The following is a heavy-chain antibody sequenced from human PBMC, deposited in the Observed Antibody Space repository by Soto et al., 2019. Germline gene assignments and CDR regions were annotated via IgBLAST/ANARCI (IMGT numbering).Heavy chain of an antibody. CDR3: ARDLMPNDRGLGDLAY. Sequence: GGSLRLSCAASGFTFNKYSMNWVRQAPGKGLEWVSSITSKTGDQYYADSVKGRFIISRDNTKNSLSLQVTSLRDEDTAVYYCARDLMPNDRGLGDLAYWGQGTLVTAS. CDR2: ITSKTGDQ. J-gene: IGHJ4*02. D-gene: IGHD3-22*01. CDR1: GFTFNKYS. V-gene: IGHV3-21*06.